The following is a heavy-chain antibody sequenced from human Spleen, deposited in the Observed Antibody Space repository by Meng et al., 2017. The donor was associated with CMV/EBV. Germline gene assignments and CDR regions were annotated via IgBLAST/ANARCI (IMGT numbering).Heavy chain of an antibody. Sequence: SETLSLTCAVYGGSFGGFYWAWIRQPPGKGLEWIGTVYYGQSTTYNPSLKSRVTISVDTSKNQFSVSLSSLTAADTAVYYCVAYVRDANWQWPTDYWGQGTLVTVSS. CDR2: VYYGQST. D-gene: IGHD6-19*01. J-gene: IGHJ4*02. V-gene: IGHV4-34*01. CDR1: GGSFGGFY. CDR3: VAYVRDANWQWPTDY.